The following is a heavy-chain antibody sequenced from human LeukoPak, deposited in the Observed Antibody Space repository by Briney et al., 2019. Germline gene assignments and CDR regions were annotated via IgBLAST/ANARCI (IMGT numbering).Heavy chain of an antibody. CDR2: IIPISGTP. CDR1: GGTFSTYA. V-gene: IGHV1-69*13. CDR3: VRGYDILTGYTPFDY. D-gene: IGHD3-9*01. Sequence: VKVSCKASGGTFSTYAISWVRQAPGQGLEWMGGIIPISGTPNYAQKFQDRVTITADESTSTAYMELNSLRAEDTAVYYCVRGYDILTGYTPFDYWGQGTLVTVSS. J-gene: IGHJ4*02.